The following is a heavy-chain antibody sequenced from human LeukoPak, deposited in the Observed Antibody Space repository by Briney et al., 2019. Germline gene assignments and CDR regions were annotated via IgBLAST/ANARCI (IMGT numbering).Heavy chain of an antibody. J-gene: IGHJ5*02. Sequence: GGSLRLPCTASGFTFGDYAMSWVRQAPGKGLEWVSCISSSSSYIYYADSVKGRFTISRDNAKNSLYLQMTSLRDEDTAVYYCARDMNYYDSGNTKPFDPWGQGTLVTVSS. CDR3: ARDMNYYDSGNTKPFDP. CDR1: GFTFGDYA. D-gene: IGHD3-10*01. CDR2: ISSSSSYI. V-gene: IGHV3-21*01.